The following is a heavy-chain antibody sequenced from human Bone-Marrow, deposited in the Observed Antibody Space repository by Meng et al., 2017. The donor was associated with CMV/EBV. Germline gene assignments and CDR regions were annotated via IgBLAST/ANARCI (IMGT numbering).Heavy chain of an antibody. CDR2: IKSKTDGGTT. CDR3: TTGLSVAPDYYGMDV. Sequence: ETLSLTCAASGFTFSNAWMSWVRQAPGKGLEWVGRIKSKTDGGTTDYAAPVKGRFTISRDDSKNTLYLQMNSLKTEDTAVYYCTTGLSVAPDYYGMDVWGQGTTVTVSS. V-gene: IGHV3-15*01. D-gene: IGHD2-15*01. J-gene: IGHJ6*02. CDR1: GFTFSNAW.